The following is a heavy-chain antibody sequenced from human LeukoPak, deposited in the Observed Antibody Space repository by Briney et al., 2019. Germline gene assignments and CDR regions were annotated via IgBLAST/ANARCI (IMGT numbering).Heavy chain of an antibody. CDR3: ARELRLTTVYYFDY. J-gene: IGHJ4*02. CDR1: GFTFSSYG. V-gene: IGHV3-30*02. CDR2: IRYDGSNK. Sequence: PGGSLRLSCAASGFTFSSYGMHWVRQAPGKGLEWVAFIRYDGSNKYYADSVKGRFTISRDNSKNTLYLQMNSLRAEDTAVYYCARELRLTTVYYFDYWGQGTLVTVSS. D-gene: IGHD4-17*01.